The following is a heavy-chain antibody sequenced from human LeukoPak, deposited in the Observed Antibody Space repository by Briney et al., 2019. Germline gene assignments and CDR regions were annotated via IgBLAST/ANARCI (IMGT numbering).Heavy chain of an antibody. V-gene: IGHV3-48*03. Sequence: GGSLRLSCAASGFTFSSYEMNWVRQAPGKGLEWVSYISTSGSTMYYADSVKGRFTISRDNAKNSLYLQMNSLRAEDTAVYYCARHLWGIKVADYWGQGTLVTVSS. J-gene: IGHJ4*02. D-gene: IGHD3-16*01. CDR1: GFTFSSYE. CDR2: ISTSGSTM. CDR3: ARHLWGIKVADY.